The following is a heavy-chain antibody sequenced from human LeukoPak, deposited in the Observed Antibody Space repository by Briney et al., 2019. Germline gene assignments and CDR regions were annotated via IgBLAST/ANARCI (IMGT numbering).Heavy chain of an antibody. J-gene: IGHJ4*02. Sequence: ASVKVSCKASGYTFTGYYMHWVRQAPGQGLEWMGWTNPNSGGTNYAQKFQGRVTMTRDTSISTAYMELSRLRSDDTAVYYCARSLYCSGGSCYSSRPLGYWGQGTLVTVSS. D-gene: IGHD2-15*01. CDR2: TNPNSGGT. V-gene: IGHV1-2*02. CDR3: ARSLYCSGGSCYSSRPLGY. CDR1: GYTFTGYY.